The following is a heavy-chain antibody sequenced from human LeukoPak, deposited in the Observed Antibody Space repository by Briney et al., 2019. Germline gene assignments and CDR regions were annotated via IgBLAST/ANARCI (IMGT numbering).Heavy chain of an antibody. D-gene: IGHD6-19*01. CDR3: ARGRAVAGLKFDP. CDR1: GFTFSSYW. J-gene: IGHJ5*02. CDR2: IKQDGSEK. Sequence: GGSLRLSCAASGFTFSSYWMSWARQAPGKGLEGGANIKQDGSEKYYVDSVKGRFTISRDNAKNSLYLQMNSLRAEDTAVYYCARGRAVAGLKFDPWGQGTLVTVSS. V-gene: IGHV3-7*01.